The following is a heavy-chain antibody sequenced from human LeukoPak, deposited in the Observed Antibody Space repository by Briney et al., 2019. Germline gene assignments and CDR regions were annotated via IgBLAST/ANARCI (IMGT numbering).Heavy chain of an antibody. CDR1: GGSINTYY. Sequence: PSETLSLTCTVSGGSINTYYWSWIRQPPGKGLEWIGYIYYSGRTNYNPSLKSRVTISVDTSKNQVSLNLSSVTAADTAVYYCARHEGSNWTRSNWFDPWGQGTLVTASS. V-gene: IGHV4-59*08. CDR3: ARHEGSNWTRSNWFDP. J-gene: IGHJ5*02. D-gene: IGHD6-13*01. CDR2: IYYSGRT.